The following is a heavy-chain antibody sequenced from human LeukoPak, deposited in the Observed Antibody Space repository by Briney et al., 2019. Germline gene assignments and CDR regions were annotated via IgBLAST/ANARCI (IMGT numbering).Heavy chain of an antibody. CDR3: GRQPSGYYDKSGYYPYYFDS. J-gene: IGHJ4*02. V-gene: IGHV4-59*08. D-gene: IGHD3-22*01. Sequence: SETLSLTCTVSGGALNNYYWTRVRQPPGKGLGWVGCIFYNGNAKYDPSPKRPVTISLDPSKGPISLKLASVTAADTAVYYCGRQPSGYYDKSGYYPYYFDSWGRGTLVTVSS. CDR1: GGALNNYY. CDR2: IFYNGNA.